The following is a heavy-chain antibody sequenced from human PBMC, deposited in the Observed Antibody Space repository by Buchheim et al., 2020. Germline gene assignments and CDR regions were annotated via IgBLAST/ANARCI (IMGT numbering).Heavy chain of an antibody. CDR1: GFTFSSFW. Sequence: EVQLVESGGGLVQPGGSLRLSCAASGFTFSSFWMSWVRQAPGKGREWVANIKKDGSEKYYGDSVKGRFTISRDNAKKSMYLQMNSLRAEDTAVYYCARLRIRIAARPGYFDYWGQGTL. J-gene: IGHJ4*02. CDR3: ARLRIRIAARPGYFDY. CDR2: IKKDGSEK. D-gene: IGHD6-6*01. V-gene: IGHV3-7*01.